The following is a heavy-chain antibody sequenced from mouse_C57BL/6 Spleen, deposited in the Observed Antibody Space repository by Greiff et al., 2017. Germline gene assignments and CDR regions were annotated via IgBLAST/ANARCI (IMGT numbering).Heavy chain of an antibody. Sequence: EVQGVESGGGLVKPGGSLKLSCAASGFTFSSYAMSWVRQTPEKRLEWVATISDGGSYTYYPDNVKGRFTISRDNAKNNLYLQMSHLKSEDTAMYDCARDPGSNYGGAMDYWGQGTSVTVSS. J-gene: IGHJ4*01. CDR2: ISDGGSYT. CDR3: ARDPGSNYGGAMDY. V-gene: IGHV5-4*01. D-gene: IGHD2-5*01. CDR1: GFTFSSYA.